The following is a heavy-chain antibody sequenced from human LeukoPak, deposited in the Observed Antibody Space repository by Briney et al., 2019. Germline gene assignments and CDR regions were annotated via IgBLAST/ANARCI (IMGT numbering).Heavy chain of an antibody. CDR2: ISSSSSYI. CDR3: ARDSHIVVVPAAVQGWFDP. D-gene: IGHD2-2*01. CDR1: GFTFSSYS. V-gene: IGHV3-21*01. J-gene: IGHJ5*02. Sequence: SGGSLRLSCAASGFTFSSYSMNWVRQAPGKGLEWVSSISSSSSYIYYADSVKGRFTIPRDNAKNSLYLQMNSLRAEDTAVYYCARDSHIVVVPAAVQGWFDPWGQGTLVTVSS.